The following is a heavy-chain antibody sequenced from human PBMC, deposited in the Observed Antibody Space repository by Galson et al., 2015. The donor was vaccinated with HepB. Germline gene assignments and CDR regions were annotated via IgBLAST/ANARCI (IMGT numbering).Heavy chain of an antibody. Sequence: SVKVSCKASGYTFTNYAMNWVRQAPGHGLEWMGWINTDTGNPTYAQGFSGRFVFSLATSVSTAHLQISSLKAEDTAVYYCARGCPRNYQGSVGARWRQVGSWGQGTLVTVSS. CDR1: GYTFTNYA. D-gene: IGHD2-15*01. CDR2: INTDTGNP. V-gene: IGHV7-4-1*02. CDR3: ARGCPRNYQGSVGARWRQVGS. J-gene: IGHJ1*01.